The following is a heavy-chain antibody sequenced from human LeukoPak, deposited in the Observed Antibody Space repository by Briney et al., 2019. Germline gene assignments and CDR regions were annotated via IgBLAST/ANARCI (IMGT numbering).Heavy chain of an antibody. V-gene: IGHV3-23*01. J-gene: IGHJ4*02. CDR2: ISGSGGST. D-gene: IGHD5-12*01. CDR1: GFTFSSYA. CDR3: AKDQLATNALPYYFDY. Sequence: PGGSLRLSCAASGFTFSSYAMSWVRQAPGKGLEWVSAISGSGGSTHYADSVKGRFTISRDNSKNTLYLQMNSLRAEDTAVYYCAKDQLATNALPYYFDYWGQGTLVTVSS.